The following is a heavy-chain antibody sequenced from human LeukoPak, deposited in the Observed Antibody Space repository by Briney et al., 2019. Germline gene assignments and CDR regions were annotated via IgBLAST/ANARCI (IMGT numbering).Heavy chain of an antibody. CDR1: GFTFSSYS. CDR3: ARDSKRGYSYGLPSNGVYYFDY. CDR2: ISSSSTI. V-gene: IGHV3-48*01. J-gene: IGHJ4*02. D-gene: IGHD5-18*01. Sequence: GGSLRLSCAASGFTFSSYSMNWVRQAPGKGLEWVSYISSSSTIYYADSVKGRFTISRDNAKNSLYLQMNSLRAEDTAVYYCARDSKRGYSYGLPSNGVYYFDYWGQGTLVTVSS.